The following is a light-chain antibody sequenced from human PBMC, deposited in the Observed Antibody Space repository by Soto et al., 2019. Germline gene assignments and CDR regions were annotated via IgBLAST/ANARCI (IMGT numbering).Light chain of an antibody. CDR2: GAS. Sequence: EIVLTQSPGTLSLSPGERATLSCRASQSVSSNYLAWYQQKPGQAPRLLIYGASSRATGIPDRFSGSGSGTDFTLTISRLEPEDFAVYYCQQYAASPFTFGPGTKADI. J-gene: IGKJ3*01. V-gene: IGKV3-20*01. CDR3: QQYAASPFT. CDR1: QSVSSNY.